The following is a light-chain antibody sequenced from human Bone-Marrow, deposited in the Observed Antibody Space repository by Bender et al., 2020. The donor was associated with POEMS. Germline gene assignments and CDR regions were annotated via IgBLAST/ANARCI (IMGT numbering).Light chain of an antibody. J-gene: IGLJ2*01. Sequence: QSALTQPASVSGSPGQSITISCTGTRSDIGFYNYVSWYQQHPGKAPKLMIYDVSSRPSSVPDRFSGSKSGNTASLTISGLQADDEADYYCCSYAGRSTFTVFGGGTKLTVL. CDR2: DVS. CDR1: RSDIGFYNY. CDR3: CSYAGRSTFTV. V-gene: IGLV2-14*03.